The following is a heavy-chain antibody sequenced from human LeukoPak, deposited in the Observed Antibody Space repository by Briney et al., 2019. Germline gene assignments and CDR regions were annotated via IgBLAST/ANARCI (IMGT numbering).Heavy chain of an antibody. CDR3: ASLYNWNYDY. Sequence: SQTLSLTCTVSGGSISSGSYYWSWIRQPAGKGLEWIGRIYTSGSTNYNPSLKSRVTISVDTSKNQFSLKLSSVTAADTAVYHCASLYNWNYDYWGQGTLVTVSS. CDR2: IYTSGST. CDR1: GGSISSGSYY. V-gene: IGHV4-61*02. J-gene: IGHJ4*02. D-gene: IGHD1-7*01.